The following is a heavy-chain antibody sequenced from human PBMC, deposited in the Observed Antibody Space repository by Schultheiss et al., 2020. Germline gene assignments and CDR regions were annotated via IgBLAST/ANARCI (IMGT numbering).Heavy chain of an antibody. J-gene: IGHJ4*02. CDR1: GGSISNYY. Sequence: SETLSLTCTVSGGSISNYYWSWIRQPPGKGLEWIGRIYTSGSTNYNPSLKSRVTISVDTSKNQFSLKLSSVTAADTAVYYCARGGIPATTLYYFDYWGQGTLVTVSS. CDR3: ARGGIPATTLYYFDY. D-gene: IGHD5-12*01. CDR2: IYTSGST. V-gene: IGHV4-4*07.